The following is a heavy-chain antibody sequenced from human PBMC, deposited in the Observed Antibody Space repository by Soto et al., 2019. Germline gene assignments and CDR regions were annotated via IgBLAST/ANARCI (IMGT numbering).Heavy chain of an antibody. D-gene: IGHD5-18*01. Sequence: QMQLVQSGPEVKKPGTPVKVSCKASGFTFTNSAVQWVRQARGQRLEWIGWIVVGSGNTNYAQMFQERVTITRDMSTTTAYMELSSLRSEDTAVYYCATDKGDSYGYGNYWGQGTLVTVSS. V-gene: IGHV1-58*01. CDR2: IVVGSGNT. CDR1: GFTFTNSA. J-gene: IGHJ4*02. CDR3: ATDKGDSYGYGNY.